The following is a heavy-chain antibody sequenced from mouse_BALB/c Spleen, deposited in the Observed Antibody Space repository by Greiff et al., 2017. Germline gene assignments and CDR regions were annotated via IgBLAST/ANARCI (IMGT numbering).Heavy chain of an antibody. CDR2: IYPGGGYT. D-gene: IGHD2-3*01. Sequence: QVQLQQSGAELVRPGTSVKISCKASGYTFTNYWLGWVKQRPGHGLEWIGDIYPGGGYTNYNEKFKGKATLTVDKSSSTAYMQLRSLTSEDSAVYYCAMAYDGYYQNWGQGTTLTVSS. CDR3: AMAYDGYYQN. J-gene: IGHJ2*01. CDR1: GYTFTNYW. V-gene: IGHV1-63*01.